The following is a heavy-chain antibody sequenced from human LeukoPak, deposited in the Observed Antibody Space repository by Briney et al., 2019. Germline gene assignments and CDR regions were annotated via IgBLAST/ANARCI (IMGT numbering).Heavy chain of an antibody. CDR2: IFPGDSHA. Sequence: GESLKISCKGSGYSFTSYWIGWVRQMPGKGLQWMGIIFPGDSHARYSPSFQGQVTISADKSISTAYLQWSSLKASDTAMYYCARSVGSSFDYLDYWGQGTLVTVSS. D-gene: IGHD6-13*01. CDR1: GYSFTSYW. CDR3: ARSVGSSFDYLDY. J-gene: IGHJ4*02. V-gene: IGHV5-51*01.